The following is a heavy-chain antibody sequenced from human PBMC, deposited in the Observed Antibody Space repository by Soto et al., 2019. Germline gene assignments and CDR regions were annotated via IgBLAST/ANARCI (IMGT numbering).Heavy chain of an antibody. CDR3: ARGALYYDILYSVTDRLRWFDP. J-gene: IGHJ5*02. D-gene: IGHD3-9*01. CDR2: INPSGGST. CDR1: GYTFTSYY. Sequence: GASVKVSCKASGYTFTSYYMHWVRQAPGQGLEWMGIINPSGGSTSYAQKFQGRVTMTRDTSTSTVYMELSSLRSEDTAVYYCARGALYYDILYSVTDRLRWFDPWGQGTLVTVSS. V-gene: IGHV1-46*01.